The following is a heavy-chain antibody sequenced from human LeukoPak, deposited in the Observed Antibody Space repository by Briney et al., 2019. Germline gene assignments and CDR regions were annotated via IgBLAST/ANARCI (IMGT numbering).Heavy chain of an antibody. CDR3: ARDRGVLGATGE. D-gene: IGHD1-26*01. V-gene: IGHV1-2*02. CDR1: GYTFTGYY. CDR2: INPNSGGT. J-gene: IGHJ4*02. Sequence: ASVKVSCKASGYTFTGYYMHWVRQAPGQGLEWMGWINPNSGGTNYAQKFQGRVTMTRDTSISTAYMELSRLRSDDTAVYYCARDRGVLGATGEWGQGTLVTVSS.